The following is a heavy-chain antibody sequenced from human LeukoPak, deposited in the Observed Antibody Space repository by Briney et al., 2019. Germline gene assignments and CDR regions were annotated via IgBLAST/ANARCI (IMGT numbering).Heavy chain of an antibody. D-gene: IGHD4-17*01. CDR3: ARGRTTVTTGYFDY. V-gene: IGHV3-48*01. CDR2: ISSSSSTI. Sequence: GGSLRLSCAASGFTFSSYSMNWVRQAPGKGLEWVSYISSSSSTIYYADSVKGRFTISRDNAKNSLYLQMNSLRAEDTAVYYCARGRTTVTTGYFDYWGQGTLVTVSS. CDR1: GFTFSSYS. J-gene: IGHJ4*02.